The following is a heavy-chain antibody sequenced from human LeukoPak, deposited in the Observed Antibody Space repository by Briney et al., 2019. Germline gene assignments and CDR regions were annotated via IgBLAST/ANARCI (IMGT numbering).Heavy chain of an antibody. Sequence: GGSLRLSCAASGFTFSSFAMHWVRQAPGKGLEWLAVISYDGSNDYYAGSLKGRFTMSRDNSRNTLYLQIKSLRPDDTAVYYCARDAGGAFYWYFDLWGRGTLVTVSS. V-gene: IGHV3-30-3*01. CDR3: ARDAGGAFYWYFDL. D-gene: IGHD1-26*01. J-gene: IGHJ2*01. CDR2: ISYDGSND. CDR1: GFTFSSFA.